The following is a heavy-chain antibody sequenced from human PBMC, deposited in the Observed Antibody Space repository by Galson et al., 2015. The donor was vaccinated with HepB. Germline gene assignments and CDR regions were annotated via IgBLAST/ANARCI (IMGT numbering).Heavy chain of an antibody. V-gene: IGHV1-69*04. CDR3: AIVDIVVVPDAWWFDP. Sequence: SVKVSCKASGGTFSRYATSWVRQAPGQGLEWMGRIIPILGIANYAQKFQGRVTITADKSTSTADMELSSLRSEDTAVYYCAIVDIVVVPDAWWFDPWGQGTLVTGSS. D-gene: IGHD2-2*01. CDR2: IIPILGIA. CDR1: GGTFSRYA. J-gene: IGHJ5*02.